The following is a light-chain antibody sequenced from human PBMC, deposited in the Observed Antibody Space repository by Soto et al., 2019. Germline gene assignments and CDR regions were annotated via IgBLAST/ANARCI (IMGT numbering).Light chain of an antibody. CDR3: QHRTNGIT. CDR2: DAV. Sequence: DIVLTQSPATLSLSPGERATLSCRASQSVSSFLAWYQQKPGQAPRLLIHDAVNRAAGIPARFSGSGSGTDFTLTISSLEPEDFAVYYCQHRTNGITFGGGTKVEIK. V-gene: IGKV3-11*01. J-gene: IGKJ4*01. CDR1: QSVSSF.